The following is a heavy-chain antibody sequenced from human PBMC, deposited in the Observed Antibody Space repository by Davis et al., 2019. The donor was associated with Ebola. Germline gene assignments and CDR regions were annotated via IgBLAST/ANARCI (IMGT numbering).Heavy chain of an antibody. CDR2: ISGSGGGS. CDR3: AREAYSKYMGVIFYWYFDV. V-gene: IGHV3-23*01. CDR1: GFTFSSYA. Sequence: GESLKISCAASGFTFSSYAMSWVRQAPGKGLEWVSGISGSGGGSYYADSVKGRFTISRDNSKNTMYLQMNSPRAEDAAVYHCAREAYSKYMGVIFYWYFDVWGRGTLVTVSS. D-gene: IGHD3-16*02. J-gene: IGHJ2*01.